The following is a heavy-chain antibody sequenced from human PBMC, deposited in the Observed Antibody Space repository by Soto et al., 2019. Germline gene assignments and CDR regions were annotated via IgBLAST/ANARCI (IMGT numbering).Heavy chain of an antibody. CDR1: GFTFSSYA. CDR2: ISGSGGST. CDR3: ARLSASTPGRGDYFEC. Sequence: GGSLRLSCAASGFTFSSYAMTWVRQAPGKGLEWVSAISGSGGSTDYVDSVKGRFTISRDNSENTLYLQMNSLRAEDTAVYYFARLSASTPGRGDYFECWRKGPRVTVSS. V-gene: IGHV3-23*01. J-gene: IGHJ4*02. D-gene: IGHD2-8*02.